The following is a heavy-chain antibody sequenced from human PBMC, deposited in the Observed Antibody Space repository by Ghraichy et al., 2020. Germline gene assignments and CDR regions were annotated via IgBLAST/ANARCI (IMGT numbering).Heavy chain of an antibody. CDR1: GGSISSGGYY. CDR3: AGCSGGSCYPDY. V-gene: IGHV4-31*03. D-gene: IGHD2-15*01. Sequence: LSLTCTVSGGSISSGGYYWSWIRQHPGKGLEWIGYIYYSGSTYYNPSLKSRVTISVDTSKNQFSLKLSSVTAADTAVYYCAGCSGGSCYPDYWGQGTLVTVSS. J-gene: IGHJ4*02. CDR2: IYYSGST.